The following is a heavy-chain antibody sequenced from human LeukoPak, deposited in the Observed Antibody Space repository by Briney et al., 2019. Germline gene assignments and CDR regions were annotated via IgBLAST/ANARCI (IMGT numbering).Heavy chain of an antibody. CDR3: AREYSSSSGRLYDY. J-gene: IGHJ4*02. CDR1: GYTFTGYY. CDR2: IAPNSGGT. V-gene: IGHV1-2*02. D-gene: IGHD6-6*01. Sequence: ASVKVSCKASGYTFTGYYMHWVRQAPGQGLEWMGWIAPNSGGTNYAQKFQGRVTMTRDTSINTAYMELSRLTSDYTAVYYCAREYSSSSGRLYDYWGLGTLVTVSS.